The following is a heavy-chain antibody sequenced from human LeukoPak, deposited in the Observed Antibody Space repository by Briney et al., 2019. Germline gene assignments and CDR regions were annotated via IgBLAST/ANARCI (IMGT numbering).Heavy chain of an antibody. Sequence: GGSLRLSCAASGFMFRSYSVNRVRQAPGKGLEWISYISSSSSTIYYADSVKGRFTVSRDNAKNSLSLQMNSLRAEDTAVYYCASGIGMAPDYWGQGTLVIVSS. CDR1: GFMFRSYS. J-gene: IGHJ4*02. CDR3: ASGIGMAPDY. CDR2: ISSSSSTI. D-gene: IGHD1-14*01. V-gene: IGHV3-48*04.